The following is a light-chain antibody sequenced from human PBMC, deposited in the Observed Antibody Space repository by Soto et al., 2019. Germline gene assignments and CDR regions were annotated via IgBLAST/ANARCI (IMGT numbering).Light chain of an antibody. CDR1: QAISGT. V-gene: IGKV3-15*01. J-gene: IGKJ1*01. CDR3: QQYDSWPWM. CDR2: GAS. Sequence: DIVMTPSPAPLSVSLGDQAKISCRASQAISGTLAWYQQKPGQAPRLLIHGASTSAPGFPARFSGSGSGTDCTLTISSLRSEDFAVYYCQQYDSWPWMFGQGTKVDIK.